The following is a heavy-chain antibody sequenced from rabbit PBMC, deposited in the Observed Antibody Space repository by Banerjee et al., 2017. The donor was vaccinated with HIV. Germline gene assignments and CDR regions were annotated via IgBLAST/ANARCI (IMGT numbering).Heavy chain of an antibody. J-gene: IGHJ3*01. D-gene: IGHD8-1*01. CDR1: GLDFSSSYW. V-gene: IGHV1S45*01. Sequence: QQQLEESGGDLVKPGASLTLTCKASGLDFSSSYWMCWVRQAPGKGLEWIACIETGSDSTWYANWAKGRFTISKTSSTTVTLQMTSLTAADTATYFCARGDAGIGYALDLRGPGTLVTVS. CDR3: ARGDAGIGYALDL. CDR2: IETGSDST.